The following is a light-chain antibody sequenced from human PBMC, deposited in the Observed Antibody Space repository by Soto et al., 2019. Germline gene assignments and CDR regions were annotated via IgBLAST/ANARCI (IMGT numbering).Light chain of an antibody. J-gene: IGKJ1*01. CDR3: QQYNTWLWT. CDR2: GAS. V-gene: IGKV3-15*01. CDR1: QSVNAN. Sequence: EVVMPQSPATLSVSPGERATLSCRASQSVNANLAWYQQKPVQAPRLLIHGASNRATGIPARFSGSGFGTEFILTISSLQSEDFAVYYCQQYNTWLWTFGQGTKVEI.